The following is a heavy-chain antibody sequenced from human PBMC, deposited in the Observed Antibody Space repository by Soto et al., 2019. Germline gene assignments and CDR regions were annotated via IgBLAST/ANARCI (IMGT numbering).Heavy chain of an antibody. V-gene: IGHV4-31*03. CDR1: GGSISSGTYH. D-gene: IGHD3-22*01. CDR2: IYYSGST. CDR3: AREMNYYDTSGDSYFDY. J-gene: IGHJ4*02. Sequence: QVQLQESGPGLVKPSQTLSLTCTVSGGSISSGTYHWTWIRQHPGKGLEWIGYIYYSGSTYYNPSLKSRVTISVDTSKNQFSLRLSSETAADTAVYYCAREMNYYDTSGDSYFDYWGQGTLVTVSS.